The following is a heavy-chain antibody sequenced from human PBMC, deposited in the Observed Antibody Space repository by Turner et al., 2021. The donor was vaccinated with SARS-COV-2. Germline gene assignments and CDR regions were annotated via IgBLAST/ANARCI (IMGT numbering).Heavy chain of an antibody. J-gene: IGHJ4*02. V-gene: IGHV4-39*01. Sequence: QLQLQESGPGLVKPSETLSHTCTVSDGSISSNIYYWSWIRQSPGKGLEWSGSIYYSGDTFYNPSLKSRVTISMDTSKNQFSLRLTSVTAADTAVYYCATREYSSGHFDYWGQGTLVTVSS. D-gene: IGHD5-18*01. CDR2: IYYSGDT. CDR1: DGSISSNIYY. CDR3: ATREYSSGHFDY.